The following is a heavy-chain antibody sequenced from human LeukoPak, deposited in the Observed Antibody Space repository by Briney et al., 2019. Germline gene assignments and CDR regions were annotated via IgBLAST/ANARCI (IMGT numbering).Heavy chain of an antibody. CDR1: GYTFTGYY. V-gene: IGHV1-2*02. CDR3: ARGHTGSSGFDY. Sequence: ASVKVSCKASGYTFTGYYMHWVRQAPGQGLEWMGWINPNSGGTNYAQKFLGRVTMTRDTSISTAYMELSRLRSDDTAVYYCARGHTGSSGFDYWGQGTLVTVSS. J-gene: IGHJ4*02. CDR2: INPNSGGT. D-gene: IGHD6-19*01.